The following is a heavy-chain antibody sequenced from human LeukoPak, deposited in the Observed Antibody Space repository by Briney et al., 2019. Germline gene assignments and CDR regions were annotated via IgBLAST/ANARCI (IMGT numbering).Heavy chain of an antibody. Sequence: SETLSLTCTVSGYSISSGYYWGWIRQPPGKGLEWIGSIYHSGSTYYNPSPKSRVTISVDTSKNQFSLKLSSVTAADTAVYYCARGVYCTNGVCYTPGAFDIWGQGTMVTVSS. J-gene: IGHJ3*02. CDR2: IYHSGST. D-gene: IGHD2-8*01. CDR1: GYSISSGYY. V-gene: IGHV4-38-2*02. CDR3: ARGVYCTNGVCYTPGAFDI.